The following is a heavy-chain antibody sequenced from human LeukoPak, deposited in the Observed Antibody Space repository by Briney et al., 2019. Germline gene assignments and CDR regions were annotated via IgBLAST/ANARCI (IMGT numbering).Heavy chain of an antibody. Sequence: PGGSLRLSCAASGFTFSSYAISWVRQAPGKGLEWVSAISGSGGSTYYADSVKGRFTISRDNSKNTLYLQMNSLRDEDTAVYYCARSLGYCSSTNCYMADYWGQGTRVTVSS. CDR1: GFTFSSYA. D-gene: IGHD2-2*02. J-gene: IGHJ4*02. CDR2: ISGSGGST. V-gene: IGHV3-23*01. CDR3: ARSLGYCSSTNCYMADY.